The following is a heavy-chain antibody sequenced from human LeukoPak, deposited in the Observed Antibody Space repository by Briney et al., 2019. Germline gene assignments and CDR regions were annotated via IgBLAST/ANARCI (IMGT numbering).Heavy chain of an antibody. CDR2: IQNSATA. D-gene: IGHD4-11*01. CDR1: GVSVNSGSYF. Sequence: PSETLSLTCTVSGVSVNSGSYFWSWFRQPPGKRLEWIGYIQNSATANYNPSLKSRVAIFVDSSKDQFSLRVTSVTAADTAVYYCATDYSNFYGMDVWGQGTTVTVSS. CDR3: ATDYSNFYGMDV. J-gene: IGHJ6*02. V-gene: IGHV4-61*01.